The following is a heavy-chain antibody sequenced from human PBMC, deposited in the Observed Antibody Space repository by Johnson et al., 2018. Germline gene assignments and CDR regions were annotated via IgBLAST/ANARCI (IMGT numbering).Heavy chain of an antibody. J-gene: IGHJ1*01. CDR3: ARGRGTGSYSQAYLDH. CDR1: GGSISSYY. CDR2: MYHRGGT. Sequence: QVQLQEAGPGLVKPSDTLSLMCTVSGGSISSYYYHWIRQSPGKGLEWIGYMYHRGGTNYNPSLNGRVTISLDTSKNQFSLKPSSVTAADTAVYYCARGRGTGSYSQAYLDHWGQGTLVTVSS. V-gene: IGHV4-59*01. D-gene: IGHD3-3*02.